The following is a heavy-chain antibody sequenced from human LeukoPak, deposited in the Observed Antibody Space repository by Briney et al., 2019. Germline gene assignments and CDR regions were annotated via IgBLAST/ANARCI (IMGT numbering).Heavy chain of an antibody. CDR2: ISSSSSYI. D-gene: IGHD4-23*01. CDR1: GFTFSSYS. J-gene: IGHJ4*02. Sequence: PGGSLRLSCAASGFTFSSYSMNWVRQAPGKGLEWVSSISSSSSYIYYADSVKGRFTISRDNAKNSLYLQMNSLRAEDTAVYYCARDLGSNRRHYFDYWGQGTLVTVSS. V-gene: IGHV3-21*01. CDR3: ARDLGSNRRHYFDY.